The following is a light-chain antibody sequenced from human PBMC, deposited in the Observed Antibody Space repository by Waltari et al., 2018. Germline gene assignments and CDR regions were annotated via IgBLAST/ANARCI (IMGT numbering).Light chain of an antibody. Sequence: EIVLTPSPGTLSLSSGETATPTCRASQSFPSDYLAWYQQKSGQSPRLVIFAASSRATVFPARFSGSGSGTDFTLTITKLEPEDFALYFCQQYGNLPLTFGGGTRIEI. J-gene: IGKJ4*01. CDR2: AAS. CDR3: QQYGNLPLT. V-gene: IGKV3-20*01. CDR1: QSFPSDY.